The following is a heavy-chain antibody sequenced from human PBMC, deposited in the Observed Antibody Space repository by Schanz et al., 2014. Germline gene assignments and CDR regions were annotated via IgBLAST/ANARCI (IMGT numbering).Heavy chain of an antibody. Sequence: QVQLVESGGGAVQPGRSLRLSCAVSGFTFSSYGMHWVRQAPGKGLEWVALISYDGSNKHYADSVKGRFTISRDNSKKTLYVQMNSLRAEDTAVYYCARDRPSGYALDFWGQGTLVTVSS. CDR1: GFTFSSYG. CDR3: ARDRPSGYALDF. J-gene: IGHJ4*02. D-gene: IGHD5-12*01. CDR2: ISYDGSNK. V-gene: IGHV3-30*03.